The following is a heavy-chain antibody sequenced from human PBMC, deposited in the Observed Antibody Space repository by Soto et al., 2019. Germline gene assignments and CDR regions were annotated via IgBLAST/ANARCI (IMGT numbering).Heavy chain of an antibody. Sequence: GGSLRLSCAASGFTFSSYAMSWVRQAPGKGLEWVSAISGSGGSTYYADSVKGRFTISRDNSKNTLYLQMNSLRAEDTAVYYCAKDPVSDVVVVAERSYWGQGTLVTVSS. CDR3: AKDPVSDVVVVAERSY. CDR2: ISGSGGST. D-gene: IGHD2-15*01. V-gene: IGHV3-23*01. J-gene: IGHJ4*02. CDR1: GFTFSSYA.